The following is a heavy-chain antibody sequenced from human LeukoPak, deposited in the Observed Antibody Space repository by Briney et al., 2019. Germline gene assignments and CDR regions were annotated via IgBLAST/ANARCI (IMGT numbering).Heavy chain of an antibody. CDR1: AGMFNTYA. J-gene: IGHJ3*01. Sequence: GASVKVSCKASAGMFNTYAISWVRQAPGHGLEWMGRITPLSATPSQSQWIQGRVTITADISKNTVYLDLSSLRSEDTALYFCAGDPPGTPVGFDVWGQGTMVTVSS. CDR3: AGDPPGTPVGFDV. V-gene: IGHV1-69*06. D-gene: IGHD3-10*01. CDR2: ITPLSATP.